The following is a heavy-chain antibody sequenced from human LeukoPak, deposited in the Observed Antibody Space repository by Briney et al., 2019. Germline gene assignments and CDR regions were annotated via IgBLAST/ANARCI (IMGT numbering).Heavy chain of an antibody. CDR2: INSDGSST. V-gene: IGHV3-74*01. CDR1: GFTFSSYW. CDR3: ARSSTGEGAFDI. D-gene: IGHD2-8*02. J-gene: IGHJ3*02. Sequence: PGGSLRLSCAASGFTFSSYWMHWVRQAPGKGLVWVSRINSDGSSTSYADSVKGRFTISRDNAKNTLYLQMNSLRAEDTAVYYCARSSTGEGAFDIWGQGTMVTVSS.